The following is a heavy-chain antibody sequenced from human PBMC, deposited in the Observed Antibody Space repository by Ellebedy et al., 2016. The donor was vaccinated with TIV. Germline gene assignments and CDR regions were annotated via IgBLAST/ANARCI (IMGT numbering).Heavy chain of an antibody. J-gene: IGHJ5*02. CDR1: GISFSDFY. D-gene: IGHD1-26*01. CDR2: ISSSGSIT. V-gene: IGHV3-11*04. Sequence: PGGSLRLSCAASGISFSDFYMSWIRQAPGKGLEWILFISSSGSITHYADSAKGRFTISRDNAKNSLYLQMNSLRAEDTAVYYCARGLREWDLKSGIVPGNWFDPWGQGTLVTVSS. CDR3: ARGLREWDLKSGIVPGNWFDP.